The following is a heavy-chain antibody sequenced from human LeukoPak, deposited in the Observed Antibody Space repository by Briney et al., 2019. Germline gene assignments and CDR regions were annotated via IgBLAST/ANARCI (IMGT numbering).Heavy chain of an antibody. V-gene: IGHV1-69*05. D-gene: IGHD3-22*01. CDR1: A. J-gene: IGHJ4*02. CDR2: IIPIFGTA. Sequence: AIXWVRQAPGQGLERXGGIIPIFGTANYAQKFQGRVTITTDESTSTAYMELSSLRSEDTAVYYCARGAYYYDSSGLAPFDYWGQGTLVTVSS. CDR3: ARGAYYYDSSGLAPFDY.